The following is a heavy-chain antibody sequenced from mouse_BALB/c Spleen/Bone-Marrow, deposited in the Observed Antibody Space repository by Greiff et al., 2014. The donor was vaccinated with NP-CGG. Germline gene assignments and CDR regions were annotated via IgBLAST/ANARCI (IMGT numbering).Heavy chain of an antibody. Sequence: QVQLQQSGAELMKPGASVKISCKATGYTFSSYWIEWVKQRPGHGLEWIGEILPGSGSTNYNEKFKGKATFTADTSSNTAYMQLSSLTSEDSAVYYCARVSDDYYSYGYFDVWGAGTTVTVSS. D-gene: IGHD2-3*01. CDR3: ARVSDDYYSYGYFDV. CDR2: ILPGSGST. J-gene: IGHJ1*01. V-gene: IGHV1-9*01. CDR1: GYTFSSYW.